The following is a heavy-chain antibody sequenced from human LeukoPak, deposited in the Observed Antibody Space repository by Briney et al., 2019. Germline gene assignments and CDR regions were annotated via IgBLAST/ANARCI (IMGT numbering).Heavy chain of an antibody. D-gene: IGHD5-24*01. V-gene: IGHV4-59*01. CDR2: IYYSGST. CDR1: GGSTVVT. CDR3: ARADGYYYGMDV. J-gene: IGHJ6*02. Sequence: SETLSLTCTVSGGSTVVTNGTGFRNPPGKDLKWIGYIYYSGSTNYNPSLKSRVTISVDTSKNQFSLKLSSVTAADTAVYYCARADGYYYGMDVWGQGTTVTVSS.